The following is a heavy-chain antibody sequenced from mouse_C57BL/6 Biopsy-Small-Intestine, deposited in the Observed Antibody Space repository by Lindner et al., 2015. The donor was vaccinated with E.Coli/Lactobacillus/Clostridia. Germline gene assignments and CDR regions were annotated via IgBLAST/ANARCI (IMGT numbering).Heavy chain of an antibody. CDR2: IISMFGKA. Sequence: SVKVSCKASGGTFSSYAISWVRQAPGQGLEWMGGIISMFGKANYAQKFQGRITITADESTNTAHMELSSLRSEDTAVYYCARGAVVVLAAAPRYYMDVWGIGTTVTVSS. V-gene: IGHV1-81*01. CDR3: ARGAVVVLAAAPRYYMDV. D-gene: IGHD1-1*02. J-gene: IGHJ1*03. CDR1: GGTFSSYA.